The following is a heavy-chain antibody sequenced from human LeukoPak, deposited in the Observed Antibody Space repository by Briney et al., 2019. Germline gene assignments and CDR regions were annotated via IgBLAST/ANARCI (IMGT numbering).Heavy chain of an antibody. J-gene: IGHJ6*02. Sequence: VKPGGSLRLPCAASGFTFSNAWMSWVRQAPGKGLEWVGRIKSKTDGGTTDYAAPVKGRFTISRDDSKNTLYLQMNSLKTEDTAVYYCTSNFGYYYGMDVWGQGTTVTVSS. V-gene: IGHV3-15*01. CDR1: GFTFSNAW. CDR3: TSNFGYYYGMDV. CDR2: IKSKTDGGTT. D-gene: IGHD3-10*01.